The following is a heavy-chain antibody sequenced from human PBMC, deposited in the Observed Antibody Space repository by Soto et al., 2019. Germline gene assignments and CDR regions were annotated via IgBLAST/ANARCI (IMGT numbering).Heavy chain of an antibody. CDR2: IKQDGSEK. V-gene: IGHV3-7*01. CDR3: ARESRRYYYYYGMDV. J-gene: IGHJ6*02. Sequence: GGSLRLSCAASGFTFSSYWMSWVHQAPGKGLEWVANIKQDGSEKYYVDSVKGRFTISRDNAKNSLYLQMNSLRAEDTAVYYCARESRRYYYYYGMDVWGQGTTVTVSS. CDR1: GFTFSSYW.